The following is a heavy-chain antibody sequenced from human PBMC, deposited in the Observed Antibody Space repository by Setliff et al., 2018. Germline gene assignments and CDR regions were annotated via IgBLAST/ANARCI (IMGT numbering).Heavy chain of an antibody. Sequence: GESLKISCGVSGFTFSSYSMNWVRQAPGKGLEWLSYISSSSSTIYYADSVKGRFTISRDNAENSLYLQMNSLRPEDTSVYYCARALSGFDAFDIWGQGTMVTVSS. CDR1: GFTFSSYS. CDR2: ISSSSSTI. D-gene: IGHD6-19*01. J-gene: IGHJ3*02. V-gene: IGHV3-48*04. CDR3: ARALSGFDAFDI.